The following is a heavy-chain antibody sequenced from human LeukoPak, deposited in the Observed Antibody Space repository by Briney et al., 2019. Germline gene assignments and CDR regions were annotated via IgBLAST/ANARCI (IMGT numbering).Heavy chain of an antibody. V-gene: IGHV3-23*01. CDR2: ISGSGGST. D-gene: IGHD5-12*01. J-gene: IGHJ3*02. Sequence: SGGSLRLSCAASGFTFSSYAMSWVRQAPGKGLEWVSAISGSGGSTYYADSVKGRFTISRDNSKNTLYLQMNSPRAEDTAVYYCARTGRVATGPVGDIWGQGTMVTVSS. CDR1: GFTFSSYA. CDR3: ARTGRVATGPVGDI.